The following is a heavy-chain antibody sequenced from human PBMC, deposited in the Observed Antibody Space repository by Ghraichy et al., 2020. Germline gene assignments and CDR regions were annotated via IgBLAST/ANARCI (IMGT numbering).Heavy chain of an antibody. D-gene: IGHD3-3*01. Sequence: SETLSLTCGVSGAFINSDAYYWAWLRQPPGEGPEWIGSVYYTGSTYNSPSLRGRVSLSVDTLTNQFSLTLSSVTAADTAVYYCATHGGLRCLELPEASYFDHWCPGSLVTVSS. CDR3: ATHGGLRCLELPEASYFDH. V-gene: IGHV4-39*01. CDR1: GAFINSDAYY. CDR2: VYYTGST. J-gene: IGHJ4*02.